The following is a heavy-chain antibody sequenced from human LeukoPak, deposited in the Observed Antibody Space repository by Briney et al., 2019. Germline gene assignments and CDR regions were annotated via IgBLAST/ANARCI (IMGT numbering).Heavy chain of an antibody. V-gene: IGHV4-4*07. CDR1: GGSISSYY. Sequence: SETLSLTCTVSGGSISSYYWSWIRQPAGKGLEWIGRIYTSGSTNYNPSLKSRVTISVDTSKNQFSLTLSSVTAADTAVYYCARDQFYLGWFDPWGQGTLVTVSS. CDR3: ARDQFYLGWFDP. J-gene: IGHJ5*02. CDR2: IYTSGST. D-gene: IGHD2/OR15-2a*01.